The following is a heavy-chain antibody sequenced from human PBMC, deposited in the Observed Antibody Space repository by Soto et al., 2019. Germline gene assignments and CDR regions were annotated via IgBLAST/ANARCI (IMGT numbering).Heavy chain of an antibody. J-gene: IGHJ3*02. CDR1: GFNFSSYG. CDR2: ISYDGSKK. V-gene: IGHV3-30*03. Sequence: PGGSLRLSCAASGFNFSSYGMHWVRQAPGKGLEWVAVISYDGSKKYYADSVKGRFTISRDNAKNTLYLQMNSLRAEDTAVYYCARGHYDFWSGYYLHAFDIWGQGTMVTVSS. D-gene: IGHD3-3*01. CDR3: ARGHYDFWSGYYLHAFDI.